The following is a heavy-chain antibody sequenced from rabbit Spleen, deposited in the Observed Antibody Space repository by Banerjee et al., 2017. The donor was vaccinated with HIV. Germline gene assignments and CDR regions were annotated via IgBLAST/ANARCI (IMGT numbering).Heavy chain of an antibody. CDR2: INTATAKA. CDR3: ARDTVYAGYAGFGHATLHYFDL. CDR1: GFSFSDRDV. J-gene: IGHJ4*01. Sequence: QSLEESGGGLVQPEGSLTLTCKASGFSFSDRDVMCWVRQAPGKGLEWIACINTATAKAVYASWAKGRFTISKTSSTTVTLEMTSLTAADTATYFCARDTVYAGYAGFGHATLHYFDLWGPGTLVTVS. V-gene: IGHV1S40*01. D-gene: IGHD4-2*01.